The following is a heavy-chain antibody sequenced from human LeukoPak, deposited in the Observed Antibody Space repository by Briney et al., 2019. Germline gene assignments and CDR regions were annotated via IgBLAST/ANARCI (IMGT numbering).Heavy chain of an antibody. V-gene: IGHV3-23*01. J-gene: IGHJ6*03. CDR1: GFTFSSHP. CDR2: IRGSGDST. Sequence: GGSLRLSCAASGFTFSSHPMSWVRLAPGKGLEWVSSIRGSGDSTYYADSVKGRFTISRDNTKNTLYLQMNSLRGDDTAVYYCEKSYSYYHMDDWGKGTSVTVSS. CDR3: EKSYSYYHMDD.